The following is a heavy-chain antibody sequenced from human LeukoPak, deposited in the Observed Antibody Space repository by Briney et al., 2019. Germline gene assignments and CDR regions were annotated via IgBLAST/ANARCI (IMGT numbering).Heavy chain of an antibody. J-gene: IGHJ4*02. CDR2: ISAYNGNT. Sequence: ASVKVSCQSSGYTFTSYGISWVRQAPGQGLEWMGWISAYNGNTNYAQKLQGRVTMTTDNSTSTAYMELRSVKAYDTAVYYCARAYDSSGYVIDYWGQGTLVTVSS. CDR1: GYTFTSYG. D-gene: IGHD3-22*01. V-gene: IGHV1-18*01. CDR3: ARAYDSSGYVIDY.